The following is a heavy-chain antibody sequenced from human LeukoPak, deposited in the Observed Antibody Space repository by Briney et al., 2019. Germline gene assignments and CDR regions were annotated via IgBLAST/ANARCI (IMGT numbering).Heavy chain of an antibody. Sequence: PGGSLRLSCAASGFTFSSYGMHWVRQAPGEGLEWVSGITGTDGSTYYADSVKGRFTIPRDNSKSALYLQMNSLRAEDTALYYCAKAFNYGSGYNYKTFDSWGQGTLVTVSS. CDR3: AKAFNYGSGYNYKTFDS. V-gene: IGHV3-23*01. J-gene: IGHJ4*02. CDR2: ITGTDGST. CDR1: GFTFSSYG. D-gene: IGHD3-10*01.